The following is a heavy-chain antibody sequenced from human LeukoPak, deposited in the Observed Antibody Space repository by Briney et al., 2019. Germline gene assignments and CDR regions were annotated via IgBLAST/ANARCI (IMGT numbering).Heavy chain of an antibody. CDR1: GYTFTSYD. CDR2: MNPNSGNT. V-gene: IGHV1-8*01. Sequence: ASVKVSCKASGYTFTSYDINWVRQATGQGLEWMGWMNPNSGNTGYAQKFQGRVTMTRNTSISTAYMELSSLRSEDTAVYYCARGGYYYDSSGYNYFDYWGQGTLVTVSS. CDR3: ARGGYYYDSSGYNYFDY. D-gene: IGHD3-22*01. J-gene: IGHJ4*02.